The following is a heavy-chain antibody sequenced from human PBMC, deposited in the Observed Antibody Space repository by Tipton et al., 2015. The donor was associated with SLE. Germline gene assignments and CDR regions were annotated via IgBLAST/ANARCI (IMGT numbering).Heavy chain of an antibody. V-gene: IGHV4-39*01. CDR2: IYYSGST. J-gene: IGHJ4*02. CDR3: ARSPYSSGWPFDY. CDR1: GGSISSSSYY. Sequence: TLSLTCTVSGGSISSSSYYWGWIRQPPGKGLEWIGSIYYSGSTYYKPSLKSRVTISVDTSKNQFSLKLSSVTAADTAVYYCARSPYSSGWPFDYWGQGTLVTVSS. D-gene: IGHD6-19*01.